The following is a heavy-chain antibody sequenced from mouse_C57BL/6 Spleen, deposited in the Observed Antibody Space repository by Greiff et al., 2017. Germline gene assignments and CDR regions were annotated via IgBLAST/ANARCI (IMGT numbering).Heavy chain of an antibody. J-gene: IGHJ4*01. CDR1: GFSLTSYA. Sequence: VQLVESGPGLVAPSQSLSITCTVSGFSLTSYAISWVRQPPGKGLEWLGVIWTGGGTNYNSALKSRLSISKDNSKSQVFLKMNSLQTDDTARYYCARGAAVVGPYAMDYWGQGTSVTVSS. CDR3: ARGAAVVGPYAMDY. D-gene: IGHD1-1*01. CDR2: IWTGGGT. V-gene: IGHV2-9-1*01.